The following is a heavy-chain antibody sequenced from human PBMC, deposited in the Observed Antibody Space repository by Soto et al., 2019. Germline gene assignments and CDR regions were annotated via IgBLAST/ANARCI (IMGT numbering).Heavy chain of an antibody. CDR2: IFTRDSET. V-gene: IGHV5-51*01. CDR3: ARGYFDSGHGYDL. Sequence: LGEPLKISCKGAGDLFINHCSGWVSKTPGKGLEWMGLIFTRDSETKTSPSFQGHVSFSVDNSINTVYLQWTSLKTTDTGIYFCARGYFDSGHGYDLWGQGTLVTVSS. CDR1: GDLFINHC. D-gene: IGHD3-10*01. J-gene: IGHJ5*02.